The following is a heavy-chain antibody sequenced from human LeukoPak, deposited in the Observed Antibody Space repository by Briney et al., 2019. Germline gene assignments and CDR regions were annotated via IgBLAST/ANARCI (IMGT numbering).Heavy chain of an antibody. CDR2: ITSSGGST. Sequence: GGSLRLPCAASGLTFSSYAMNWVRQAPGKGLEWVATITSSGGSTYYADSVKGRFTISRDNSKNTLYLQMNSLRAEDTAVYFCARYNSAWKTDDYWGQGTLVTVSS. D-gene: IGHD6-19*01. CDR3: ARYNSAWKTDDY. J-gene: IGHJ4*02. CDR1: GLTFSSYA. V-gene: IGHV3-23*01.